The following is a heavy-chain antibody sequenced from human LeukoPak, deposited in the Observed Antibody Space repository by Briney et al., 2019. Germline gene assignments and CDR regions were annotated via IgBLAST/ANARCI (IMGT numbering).Heavy chain of an antibody. V-gene: IGHV3-30*18. CDR3: EKERLGIFGALGY. CDR2: ISYDGSNK. CDR1: GFTFSSYG. Sequence: GGSLRLSCAASGFTFSSYGMHWVRQAPGKGLEWVAVISYDGSNKYYADSVKGRFTISRDNSKNTLYLQMNSLRAEDTAVYYCEKERLGIFGALGYWGQGTLVTVSS. J-gene: IGHJ4*02. D-gene: IGHD3-3*01.